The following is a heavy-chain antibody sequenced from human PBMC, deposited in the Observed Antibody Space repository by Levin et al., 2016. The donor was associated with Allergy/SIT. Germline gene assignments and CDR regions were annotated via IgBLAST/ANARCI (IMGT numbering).Heavy chain of an antibody. CDR1: GFTSRTYS. J-gene: IGHJ3*02. Sequence: GGSLRLSCTASGFTSRTYSMNWVRQAPGEGLEWVSYISDRGDNRYYADSVKGRFTISRDNGKNSLFLQMNSLRDDDTAVYYCARDLDIWGHGTMVTVSS. CDR3: ARDLDI. CDR2: ISDRGDNR. V-gene: IGHV3-48*02.